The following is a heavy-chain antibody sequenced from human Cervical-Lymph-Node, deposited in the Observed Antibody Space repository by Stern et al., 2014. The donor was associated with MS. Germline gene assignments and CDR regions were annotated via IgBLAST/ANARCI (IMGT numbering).Heavy chain of an antibody. CDR2: IIPIFGTS. V-gene: IGHV1-69*06. J-gene: IGHJ4*02. CDR1: GVSFKNYA. D-gene: IGHD3-16*01. Sequence: VQLVESGAGVKQPGSSVKVSCRASGVSFKNYAVSWVRQAPGQGLEWMGVIIPIFGTSDYTEKFQGRVTITADKSTSTVYMELTSLTYGDAAVYFCTRDDGGGVDYWGQGTPITVSS. CDR3: TRDDGGGVDY.